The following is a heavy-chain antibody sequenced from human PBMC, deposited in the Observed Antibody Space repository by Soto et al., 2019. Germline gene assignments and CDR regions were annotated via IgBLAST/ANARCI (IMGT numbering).Heavy chain of an antibody. CDR3: AREKQWLAQSPYDMDV. D-gene: IGHD6-19*01. V-gene: IGHV3-33*01. Sequence: GSLRLSCAASGFTFSSYGMHWVRQAPGKGLEWVAVIWYDGSNKYYADSVKGRFTISRDNSKNTLYLQMNSLRAEDTAVYYCAREKQWLAQSPYDMDVWGQGTTVTVSS. CDR2: IWYDGSNK. CDR1: GFTFSSYG. J-gene: IGHJ6*02.